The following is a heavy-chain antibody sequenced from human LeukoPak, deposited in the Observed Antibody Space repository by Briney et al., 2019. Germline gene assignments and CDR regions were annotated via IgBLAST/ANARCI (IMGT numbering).Heavy chain of an antibody. CDR3: ARDSHAYDFWSGYPYGMDV. V-gene: IGHV3-23*01. Sequence: GGSLRLSCAASGFTFSSYAMSWVRQAPGKGLEWVSAIRGSGGSTYYADSVKGRFTTSRDNSKNTLYLQMNSLRAEDTAVYYCARDSHAYDFWSGYPYGMDVWGQGTTVTVSS. CDR2: IRGSGGST. D-gene: IGHD3-3*01. J-gene: IGHJ6*02. CDR1: GFTFSSYA.